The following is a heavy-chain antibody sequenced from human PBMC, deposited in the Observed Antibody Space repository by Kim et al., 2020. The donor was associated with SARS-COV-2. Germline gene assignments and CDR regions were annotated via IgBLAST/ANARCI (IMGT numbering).Heavy chain of an antibody. Sequence: GRFTISRDNSKNTLYLQMNSLRAEDTAVYYCAKDRESSSSNYYYYYYMDVWGKGTTVTVSS. V-gene: IGHV3-23*01. CDR3: AKDRESSSSNYYYYYYMDV. D-gene: IGHD6-6*01. J-gene: IGHJ6*03.